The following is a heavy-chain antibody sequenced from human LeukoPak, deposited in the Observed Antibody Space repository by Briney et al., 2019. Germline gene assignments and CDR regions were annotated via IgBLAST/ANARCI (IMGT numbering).Heavy chain of an antibody. J-gene: IGHJ4*02. Sequence: SETLSLTCAVYGGSFSGYYWSWIRQPPGKGLEWIGEINHSGSTNYNPSLKSRVTISVDTSKNQFSLKLSSVTAADTAVYYCARGRPYYDFWSGYQTLFDYWGQGTLATVSS. CDR1: GGSFSGYY. CDR2: INHSGST. D-gene: IGHD3-3*01. CDR3: ARGRPYYDFWSGYQTLFDY. V-gene: IGHV4-34*01.